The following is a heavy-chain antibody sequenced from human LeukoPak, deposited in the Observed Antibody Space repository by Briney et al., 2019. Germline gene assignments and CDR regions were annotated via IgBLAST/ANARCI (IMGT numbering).Heavy chain of an antibody. CDR3: ARGYADYYFDN. D-gene: IGHD4-17*01. J-gene: IGHJ4*02. Sequence: ASAKVSCKASAYTFTAYFIHWVRQAPGQGLEWLGWMNPDSGDTKFAQKFQGRVTMTRDTSINTAYMEMSRLRSEDTAVYYCARGYADYYFDNWGQGTLVTVSP. CDR1: AYTFTAYF. V-gene: IGHV1-2*02. CDR2: MNPDSGDT.